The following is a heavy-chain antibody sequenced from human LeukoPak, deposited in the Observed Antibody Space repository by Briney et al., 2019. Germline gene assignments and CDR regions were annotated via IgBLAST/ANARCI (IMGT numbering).Heavy chain of an antibody. CDR2: ISSNGGNT. J-gene: IGHJ4*02. Sequence: SGGSLRLSCSASGFTFSSYAMHWVRQAPGKGLEYVSAISSNGGNTYYADSIKGRFSISRDNSKNTVFLQMNSLRAEDTAVYYCAKDSRHYDSSGYYFSIDYWGQGTLVTVSS. CDR3: AKDSRHYDSSGYYFSIDY. CDR1: GFTFSSYA. V-gene: IGHV3-64*04. D-gene: IGHD3-22*01.